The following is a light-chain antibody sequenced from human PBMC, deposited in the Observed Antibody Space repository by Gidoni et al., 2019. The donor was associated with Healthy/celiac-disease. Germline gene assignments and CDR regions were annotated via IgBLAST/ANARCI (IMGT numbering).Light chain of an antibody. J-gene: IGKJ4*01. CDR1: QNISRN. CDR3: QQYNNWPPTT. V-gene: IGKV3-15*01. CDR2: GTS. Sequence: EVVMTQSPATISVSPGGRVTLSCRASQNISRNLAWYQQTSGQAPRLLIHGTSTRAPGIAARFSGSGSGREFSLTISSLQSEDFAVYYCQQYNNWPPTTFGGGTKVEIK.